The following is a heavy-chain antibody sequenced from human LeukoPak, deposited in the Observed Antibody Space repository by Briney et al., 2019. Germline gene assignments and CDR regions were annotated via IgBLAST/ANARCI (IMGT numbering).Heavy chain of an antibody. CDR3: AREGIAAAGPLYYYYYYMDV. V-gene: IGHV4-4*07. CDR1: GGSISSYY. D-gene: IGHD6-13*01. J-gene: IGHJ6*03. Sequence: SETLSLTCTVSGGSISSYYWSWLRQPAGKGLEWIGRIYTSGSTNYNPSLKSRVTMSVDTSKNQFSLKLSSVTAADTAVYYCAREGIAAAGPLYYYYYYMDVWGKGTTVTISS. CDR2: IYTSGST.